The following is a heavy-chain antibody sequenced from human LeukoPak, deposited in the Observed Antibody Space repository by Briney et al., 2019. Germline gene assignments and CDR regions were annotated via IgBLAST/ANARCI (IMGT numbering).Heavy chain of an antibody. D-gene: IGHD3-10*01. J-gene: IGHJ6*02. V-gene: IGHV4-59*01. CDR3: ARVGSPILYYGMDV. CDR2: IYYSGST. Sequence: SETLSLTCTVSGGSISSYYWSWIRQPPGKGLEWIGYIYYSGSTNYNPSLKSRVTIPVDTSKNQFSLKLSSVTAADTAVYYCARVGSPILYYGMDVWGQGTTVTVSS. CDR1: GGSISSYY.